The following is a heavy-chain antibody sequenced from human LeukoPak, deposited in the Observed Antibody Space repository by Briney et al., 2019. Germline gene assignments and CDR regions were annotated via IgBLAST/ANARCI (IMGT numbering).Heavy chain of an antibody. CDR3: ARSSGWGSRFDP. J-gene: IGHJ5*02. CDR2: INPNSGGT. D-gene: IGHD6-19*01. V-gene: IGHV1-2*02. Sequence: ASVKVSCKASGYTFTGYYMHWVRQAPGQGLEWMGWINPNSGGTNYAQKFQGRVTMTTGTSTSTAYMELRSLRSDDTAVYYCARSSGWGSRFDPWGQGTLVTVSS. CDR1: GYTFTGYY.